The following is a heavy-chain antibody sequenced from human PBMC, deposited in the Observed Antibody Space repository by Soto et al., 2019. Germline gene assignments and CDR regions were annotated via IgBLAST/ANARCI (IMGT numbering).Heavy chain of an antibody. D-gene: IGHD2-21*02. J-gene: IGHJ4*02. V-gene: IGHV3-53*01. CDR3: ASAAVTAPDY. CDR1: GFTVSRKY. Sequence: EVQLVESGGGLIQPGGSLRLSCAASGFTVSRKYMTWVRQAPGKGLEWVSVIYSGGDTYYADSVKGRFTISRANSKNTLYLQMNSLRAEDTAVYYCASAAVTAPDYWGQGTLVTVSS. CDR2: IYSGGDT.